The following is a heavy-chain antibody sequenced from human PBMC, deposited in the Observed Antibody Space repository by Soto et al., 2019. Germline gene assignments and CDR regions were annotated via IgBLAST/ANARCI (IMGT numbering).Heavy chain of an antibody. CDR2: IYYSGST. CDR1: GGSISSYY. CDR3: ARGVWYNYFDY. D-gene: IGHD1-1*01. V-gene: IGHV4-59*01. Sequence: SETLSLTCTVSGGSISSYYWSWIRQPPGKGLEWIGYIYYSGSTNYNPSLKSRVTISVDTSKNQFSLKPSSVTAADTAVYYCARGVWYNYFDYWGQGTLVTVSS. J-gene: IGHJ4*02.